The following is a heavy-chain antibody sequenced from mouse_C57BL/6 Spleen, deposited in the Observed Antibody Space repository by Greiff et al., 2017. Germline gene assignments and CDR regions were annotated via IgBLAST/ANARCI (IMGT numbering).Heavy chain of an antibody. Sequence: QVQLQQPGAELVKPGASVKLSCKASGYTFTSYWMHWVKQRPGQGLEWIGMLHPKSGSTNYNEKFKSKATLTADKSSSTAYMHLANLASEDSAVYYCASEDTRDYCAMDYWGQGTSVTVSS. CDR3: ASEDTRDYCAMDY. J-gene: IGHJ4*01. CDR1: GYTFTSYW. V-gene: IGHV1-64*01. CDR2: LHPKSGST. D-gene: IGHD3-3*01.